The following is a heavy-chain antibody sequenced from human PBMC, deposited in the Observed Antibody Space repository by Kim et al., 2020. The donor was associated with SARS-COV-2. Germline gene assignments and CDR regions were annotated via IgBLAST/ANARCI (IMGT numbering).Heavy chain of an antibody. J-gene: IGHJ4*02. V-gene: IGHV7-4-1*02. CDR2: INTNTGNP. CDR3: ARTLSVGPWDYVWGSYRTLDY. D-gene: IGHD3-16*02. Sequence: ASVKVSCKASGYTFTSYAMNWVRQAPGQGLEWMGWINTNTGNPTYAQGFTGRFVFSLDTSVSTAYLQISSLKAEDTAVYYCARTLSVGPWDYVWGSYRTLDYWGQGTLVTVSS. CDR1: GYTFTSYA.